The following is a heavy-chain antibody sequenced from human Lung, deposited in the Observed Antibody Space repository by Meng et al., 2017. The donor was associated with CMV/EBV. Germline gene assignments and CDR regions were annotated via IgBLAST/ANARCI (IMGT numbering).Heavy chain of an antibody. CDR2: IYHSGST. J-gene: IGHJ4*02. CDR1: GGSISSSNW. CDR3: ASFPPPGKQWLVTDY. V-gene: IGHV4-4*02. Sequence: VQLQEPGPGLVKPSGTLSLTCAFSGGSISSSNWWSWVRQPPGKGLEWIGEIYHSGSTNYNPSLKSRVTISVDKSKNQFSLKLSSVTAADTAVYYCASFPPPGKQWLVTDYWGQGTLVTVSS. D-gene: IGHD6-19*01.